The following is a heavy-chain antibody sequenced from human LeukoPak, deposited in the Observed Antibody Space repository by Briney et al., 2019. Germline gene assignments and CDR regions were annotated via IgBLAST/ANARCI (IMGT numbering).Heavy chain of an antibody. CDR1: GFTFSSYA. CDR2: ISGSGGST. Sequence: PGGSLRLSCAASGFTFSSYAMSWVRQAPGKGLEWVSAISGSGGSTYYVDSVKGRFTISRDNSKNTLYLQMNSLRAEDTAVYYCAKVGIWGSSGWYVDYWGQGTLVTVST. J-gene: IGHJ4*02. V-gene: IGHV3-23*01. CDR3: AKVGIWGSSGWYVDY. D-gene: IGHD6-19*01.